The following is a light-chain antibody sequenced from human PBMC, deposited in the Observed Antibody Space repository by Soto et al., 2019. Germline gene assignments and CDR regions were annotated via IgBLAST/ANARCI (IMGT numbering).Light chain of an antibody. CDR3: QQYNSYSWT. CDR1: ESVSKW. V-gene: IGKV1-5*01. Sequence: DIHMTQSPSFLSSSVGGKVPISCRATESVSKWLAWYQEKPGNPPRPLIYDASTLESGVPSRFSGSGSGTEFTLTISSLQADDFAIYYCQQYNSYSWTFGQGTKVDIK. J-gene: IGKJ1*01. CDR2: DAS.